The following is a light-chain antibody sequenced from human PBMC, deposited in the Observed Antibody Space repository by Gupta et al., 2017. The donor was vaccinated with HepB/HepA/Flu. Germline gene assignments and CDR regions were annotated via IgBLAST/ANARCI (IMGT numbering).Light chain of an antibody. CDR3: QKYDSAPQT. CDR2: GAS. J-gene: IGKJ1*01. V-gene: IGKV1-27*01. CDR1: QDISNY. Sequence: DIQMTQSPSSLSASVGDRVTITCRASQDISNYFAWYQQKPGKVPQLLIYGASTLQSGVPSRFSGRGSGTDFTLTISSLQPEDVATYYCQKYDSAPQTFGQGTKVEIK.